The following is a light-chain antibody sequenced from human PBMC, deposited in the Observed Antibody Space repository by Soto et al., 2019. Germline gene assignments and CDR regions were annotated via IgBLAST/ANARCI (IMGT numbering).Light chain of an antibody. Sequence: VMTQSTASLSVSRGGRATLSCRASQNIRNNLAWYQQKPGQAPRLLIYGASSRATGIPDRFSGSGSGTDFTLTISRLETEDFAVYYCQQYGSSHTFGQGPRLEIK. CDR1: QNIRNN. V-gene: IGKV3-20*01. CDR2: GAS. J-gene: IGKJ5*01. CDR3: QQYGSSHT.